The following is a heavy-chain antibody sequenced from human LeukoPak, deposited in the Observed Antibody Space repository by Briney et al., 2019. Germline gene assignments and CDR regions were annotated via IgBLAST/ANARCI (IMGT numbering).Heavy chain of an antibody. J-gene: IGHJ4*02. Sequence: GGSLRLSCAASGFAFSSYEMNWVRQAPGMGLEWVSYISGSGDSIHYADPVKGRFTISRDNAEGSLYLQMNSLRAEDTALYYCAREQTGCGGDCYDYWGQGILVTVSS. V-gene: IGHV3-48*03. D-gene: IGHD2-21*01. CDR3: AREQTGCGGDCYDY. CDR1: GFAFSSYE. CDR2: ISGSGDSI.